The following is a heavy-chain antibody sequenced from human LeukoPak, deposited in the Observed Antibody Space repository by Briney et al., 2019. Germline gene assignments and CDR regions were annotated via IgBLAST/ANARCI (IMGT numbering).Heavy chain of an antibody. J-gene: IGHJ3*02. CDR2: IYWDDDK. Sequence: ESGPTLVNPTQTLTLTCTFSGFSFSTSRVGVGWIRQPPGKALEWLALIYWDDDKRYSPSLKSRLNITKDTSKKQVVLTMTNMDPVDTATYYCAHRNDWLLFDAFDIWGQGTMVTVSS. CDR3: AHRNDWLLFDAFDI. V-gene: IGHV2-5*02. CDR1: GFSFSTSRVG. D-gene: IGHD3-9*01.